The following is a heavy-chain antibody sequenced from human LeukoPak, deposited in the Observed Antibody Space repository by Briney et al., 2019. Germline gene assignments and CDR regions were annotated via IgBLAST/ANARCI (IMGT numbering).Heavy chain of an antibody. Sequence: MPSETLSLTCAVYGGSFSGYYWSWIRQSPGKGLEWIGEINHRGSTNYNPSLKSRVTISLDTSKNQFSLKLSSVTAADTAVYYCARGSRWELPLDYWGQGTLVTVSS. J-gene: IGHJ4*02. CDR2: INHRGST. CDR3: ARGSRWELPLDY. V-gene: IGHV4-34*01. D-gene: IGHD1-26*01. CDR1: GGSFSGYY.